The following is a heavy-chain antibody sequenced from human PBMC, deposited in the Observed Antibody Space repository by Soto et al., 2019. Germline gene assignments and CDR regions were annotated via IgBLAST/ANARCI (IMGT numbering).Heavy chain of an antibody. CDR1: GFTFGDPY. CDR3: VRGGGGGLFDP. D-gene: IGHD2-15*01. J-gene: IGHJ5*02. V-gene: IGHV3-11*06. Sequence: KPGGSLRLSCAVSGFTFGDPYMSWIRQAPGKGLEWLSYISPGSRYPAYADSVKGRFTISRDNAKRSLYLQMMSLTAEDTAIYYCVRGGGGGLFDPWGQGTMVTVSS. CDR2: ISPGSRYP.